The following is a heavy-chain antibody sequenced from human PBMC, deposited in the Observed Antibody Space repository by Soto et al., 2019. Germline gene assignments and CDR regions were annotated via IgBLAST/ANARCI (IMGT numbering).Heavy chain of an antibody. J-gene: IGHJ4*02. Sequence: VGSVRLSCASSVCTFSSYWMHCVRQVPGKWLLWVSRIDEYGSTINYADSVKGRFTISRDNAKNTLYLEMNSLRAEDTALYYCTRDLGGKGADWGQGRLVSVS. CDR3: TRDLGGKGAD. D-gene: IGHD3-10*01. CDR1: VCTFSSYW. CDR2: IDEYGSTI. V-gene: IGHV3-74*01.